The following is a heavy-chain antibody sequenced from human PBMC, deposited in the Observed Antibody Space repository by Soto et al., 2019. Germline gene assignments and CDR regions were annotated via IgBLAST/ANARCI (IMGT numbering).Heavy chain of an antibody. CDR2: ISSSGSYI. CDR3: VREERSYDFWSGYPSYHNYGMDV. CDR1: GFTLSSYS. D-gene: IGHD3-3*01. J-gene: IGHJ6*02. V-gene: IGHV3-21*01. Sequence: EVQLVESGGGLVKPGGSLRLSCAASGFTLSSYSMNWVRQAPGKGLEWVSSISSSGSYIYYADSVTGRFTISRDTAKNSLHLQMNSLRADDTAVYYCVREERSYDFWSGYPSYHNYGMDVWGQGTTGTDSS.